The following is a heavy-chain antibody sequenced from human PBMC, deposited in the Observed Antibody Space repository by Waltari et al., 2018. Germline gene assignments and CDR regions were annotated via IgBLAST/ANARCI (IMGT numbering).Heavy chain of an antibody. D-gene: IGHD1-26*01. J-gene: IGHJ6*03. CDR2: IYTSGST. CDR3: AREVVGARAYYYYYMDV. CDR1: GGSISSYY. V-gene: IGHV4-4*07. Sequence: QVQLQESGPGLVKPSETLSLTCTVSGGSISSYYWSWIRQPAGKGLEWIGRIYTSGSTNYNPSLKSRVTRSVDTSKNQFSLKLSSVTAADTAVYYCAREVVGARAYYYYYMDVWGKGTTVTISS.